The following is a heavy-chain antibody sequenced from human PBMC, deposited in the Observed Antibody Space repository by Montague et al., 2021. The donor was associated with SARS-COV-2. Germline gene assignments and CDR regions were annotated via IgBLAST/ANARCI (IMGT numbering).Heavy chain of an antibody. V-gene: IGHV4-39*07. D-gene: IGHD3-22*01. J-gene: IGHJ6*02. Sequence: SETLSLTCTVSGGAISSSSYYWGWIRQPPGKGLEWIGSIYYSGSTYYNPSLKSRVTISVDTSKNQFSLKLSSLTAADTAVYYCARDTRITMLVVVNRYGMDVWGQGTTVTVSS. CDR2: IYYSGST. CDR3: ARDTRITMLVVVNRYGMDV. CDR1: GGAISSSSYY.